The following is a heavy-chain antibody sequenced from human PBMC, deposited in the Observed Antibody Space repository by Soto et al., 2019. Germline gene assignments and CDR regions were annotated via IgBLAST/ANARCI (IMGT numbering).Heavy chain of an antibody. CDR2: ICDDGRRK. CDR1: GFTFSFYG. Sequence: PGGSLRLSCAAAGFTFSFYGMHWVRQAPGKGLAGGAAICDDGRRKDYADSVKDRLFISRDNCKNTLYLQLDSLRPEDTAVYYCATWQGSLNCHYWGQGTLVTVSS. V-gene: IGHV3-33*01. D-gene: IGHD1-1*01. CDR3: ATWQGSLNCHY. J-gene: IGHJ4*02.